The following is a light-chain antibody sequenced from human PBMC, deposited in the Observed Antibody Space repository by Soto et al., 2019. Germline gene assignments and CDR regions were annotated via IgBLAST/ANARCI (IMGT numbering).Light chain of an antibody. CDR2: GAS. V-gene: IGKV3-20*01. CDR3: QQYDSSLYT. J-gene: IGKJ2*01. CDR1: QSVSSSY. Sequence: EIVLTQSPGTLSLSPGERATLSCRASQSVSSSYVAWYQQKPGQAPRLLIYGASSRATGIPDRFSGSGSGTDFTLTISRLEPEDFAIYYGQQYDSSLYTFGQGTNLEIK.